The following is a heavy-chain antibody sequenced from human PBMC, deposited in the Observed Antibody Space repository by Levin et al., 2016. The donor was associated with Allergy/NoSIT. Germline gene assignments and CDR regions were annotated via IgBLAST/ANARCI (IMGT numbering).Heavy chain of an antibody. V-gene: IGHV3-74*01. J-gene: IGHJ3*02. CDR1: GFTFSSYW. CDR3: ARMVELTGEAVDGAFDI. D-gene: IGHD7-27*01. CDR2: INSDGSST. Sequence: GGSLRLSCAASGFTFSSYWMHWVRQAPGKGLVWVSRINSDGSSTSYADSVKGRFTISRDNAKNTLYLQMNSLRAEDTAVYYCARMVELTGEAVDGAFDIWGQGTMVTVSS.